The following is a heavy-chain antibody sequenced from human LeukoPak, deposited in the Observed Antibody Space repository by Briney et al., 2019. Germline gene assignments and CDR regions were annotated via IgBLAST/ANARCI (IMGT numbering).Heavy chain of an antibody. CDR1: GYTFTSYD. Sequence: ASVKVSCKASGYTFTSYDINWVRQATGQGLEWMGWMNLNSGNTGYAQKFQGRVTMTRNTSISTAYMELSSLRSEDTAVYYCARDHWDIVPPPHNFDYWGQGTLVTVSS. J-gene: IGHJ4*02. CDR3: ARDHWDIVPPPHNFDY. D-gene: IGHD2-8*01. V-gene: IGHV1-8*01. CDR2: MNLNSGNT.